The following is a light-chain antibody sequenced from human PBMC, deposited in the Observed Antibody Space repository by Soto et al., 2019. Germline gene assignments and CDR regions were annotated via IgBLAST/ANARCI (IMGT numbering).Light chain of an antibody. CDR2: GNS. CDR3: QSYDSSLSGYV. Sequence: QAVVTQPPSVSGAPGQRVTISCTGSSSNIGAGYDVHWYQQLPGTAPKLLIYGNSNRPSGVPDRFSGSKSGTSASLAITGLQAEDEPDYYRQSYDSSLSGYVFGTGTKVTVL. V-gene: IGLV1-40*01. J-gene: IGLJ1*01. CDR1: SSNIGAGYD.